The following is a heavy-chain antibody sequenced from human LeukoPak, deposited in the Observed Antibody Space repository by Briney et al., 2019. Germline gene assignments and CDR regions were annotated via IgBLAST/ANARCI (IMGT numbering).Heavy chain of an antibody. J-gene: IGHJ2*01. CDR1: GYSFTSYW. CDR2: IYPCDSDT. V-gene: IGHV5-51*01. CDR3: ASGPYYDSSGYRRIWYFDL. Sequence: GESLKISCKGSGYSFTSYWIGWVRQMPGKGLEWMGIIYPCDSDTRYSPSFQGQVTISADKSISTAYLQWSSLKASDTAMYYCASGPYYDSSGYRRIWYFDLWGRGTLVTVSS. D-gene: IGHD3-22*01.